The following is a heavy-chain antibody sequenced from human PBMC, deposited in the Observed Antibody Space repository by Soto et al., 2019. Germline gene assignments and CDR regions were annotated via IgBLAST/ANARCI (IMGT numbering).Heavy chain of an antibody. Sequence: ASVKVSCKASGYTFTSYGISWVRQAPGQGLEWMGWISAYNGNTNYAQKLQGRVTMTADTSTSTAYMELRSLRSEDTAVYYCARARRYSSGWYLFLWYERRLDRLAYSGQGTLVPVSA. V-gene: IGHV1-18*01. CDR1: GYTFTSYG. J-gene: IGHJ4*02. D-gene: IGHD6-19*01. CDR2: ISAYNGNT. CDR3: ARARRYSSGWYLFLWYERRLDRLAY.